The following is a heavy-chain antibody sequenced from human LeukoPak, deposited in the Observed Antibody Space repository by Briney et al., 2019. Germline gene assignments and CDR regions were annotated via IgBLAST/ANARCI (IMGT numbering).Heavy chain of an antibody. Sequence: ASVKVSCKASGGTFSSYAISWVGQAPGQGLEWMGGIIPIFGTANYAQKFQGRVTITADESTSTAYMELSGLRSEDTAVYYCARARQPPSAYYGSGSYRVGPSPWMDAFDIWGQGTMVTVSS. J-gene: IGHJ3*02. D-gene: IGHD3-10*01. CDR3: ARARQPPSAYYGSGSYRVGPSPWMDAFDI. V-gene: IGHV1-69*13. CDR2: IIPIFGTA. CDR1: GGTFSSYA.